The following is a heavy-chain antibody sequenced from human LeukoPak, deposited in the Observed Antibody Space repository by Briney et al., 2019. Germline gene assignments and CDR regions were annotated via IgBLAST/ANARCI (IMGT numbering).Heavy chain of an antibody. CDR1: GYSISSGYY. D-gene: IGHD3-10*01. CDR2: IYHRGST. J-gene: IGHJ4*02. CDR3: ARRVRLLWFGRSIDYFDY. Sequence: PSETLSLTCAVSGYSISSGYYWGWIRQPPGEGLEWIGSIYHRGSTYYNPSLKSRVTISVDTSKNQFSLKLSSVTAADTAVYYCARRVRLLWFGRSIDYFDYWGQGTLVTVSS. V-gene: IGHV4-38-2*01.